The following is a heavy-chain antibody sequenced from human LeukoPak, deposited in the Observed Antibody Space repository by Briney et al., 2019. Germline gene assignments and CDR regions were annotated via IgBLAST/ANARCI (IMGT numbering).Heavy chain of an antibody. J-gene: IGHJ3*02. CDR3: ASVVTATSDAFDI. D-gene: IGHD2-21*02. V-gene: IGHV4-31*03. Sequence: SETLSLTCTVSGGSISSGGYYWSWIRQHPGKGLEWIWYIYYSGCTYYNPSLKSRVTISVDTSKNQFSLKLSSVTAADTAVYYCASVVTATSDAFDIWGQGTMVTVS. CDR2: IYYSGCT. CDR1: GGSISSGGYY.